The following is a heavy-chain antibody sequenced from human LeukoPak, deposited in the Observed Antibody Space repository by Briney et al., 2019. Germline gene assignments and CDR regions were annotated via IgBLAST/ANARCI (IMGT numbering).Heavy chain of an antibody. Sequence: GGSLRLSCAASGFTFSSYSMNWVRQAPGKGLEWVSSISSSSSYIYYADSVKGRFTISRDNAKNSLYLQMNSLRAEDTAVYYCARVRIAAATRWFDPWGQGTLVTVSS. CDR3: ARVRIAAATRWFDP. J-gene: IGHJ5*02. D-gene: IGHD6-13*01. CDR2: ISSSSSYI. V-gene: IGHV3-21*04. CDR1: GFTFSSYS.